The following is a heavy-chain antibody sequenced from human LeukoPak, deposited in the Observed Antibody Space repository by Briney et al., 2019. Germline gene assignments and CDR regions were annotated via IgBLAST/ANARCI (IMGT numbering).Heavy chain of an antibody. CDR2: IKRDGSER. CDR3: ALTTSFMFYY. D-gene: IGHD1-1*01. V-gene: IGHV3-7*03. Sequence: PGGALRLSCAVSGFTFGNYWMSWVRQTQGQGPEWVANIKRDGSERYYVDSVNGRFTISRDNTKSSLFLEMSSLRVEDTAVYYCALTTSFMFYYWGQGTLVTVSS. J-gene: IGHJ4*02. CDR1: GFTFGNYW.